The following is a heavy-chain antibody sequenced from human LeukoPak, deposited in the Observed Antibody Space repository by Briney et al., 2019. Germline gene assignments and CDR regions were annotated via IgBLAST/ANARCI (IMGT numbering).Heavy chain of an antibody. D-gene: IGHD6-19*01. J-gene: IGHJ3*02. CDR1: GYTFSSYG. CDR3: VKVPRSGCCAFDI. V-gene: IGHV3-33*06. CDR2: IWYDGSSK. Sequence: GRSLRLSCAASGYTFSSYGMHWVRQAPGKGLEWVAVIWYDGSSKYYADSVKGRFTISRDNSKNTLYLQMNSLRVEDTAVYYCVKVPRSGCCAFDIWGQGTMVTLSS.